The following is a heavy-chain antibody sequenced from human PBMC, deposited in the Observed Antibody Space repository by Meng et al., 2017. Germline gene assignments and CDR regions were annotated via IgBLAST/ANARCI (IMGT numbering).Heavy chain of an antibody. CDR3: ARRGIAARPFYY. Sequence: HVQLHPWGAGLLKPSETLSPSCAVYGESLSGYYLSWIRQPPGKGLEWIGEINHSGSTTYNPSLKGRVTISVDTSKNPFSLKLSSVTAADTAVYYCARRGIAARPFYYWGQGTLVTVSS. CDR2: INHSGST. CDR1: GESLSGYY. V-gene: IGHV4-34*01. J-gene: IGHJ4*02. D-gene: IGHD6-6*01.